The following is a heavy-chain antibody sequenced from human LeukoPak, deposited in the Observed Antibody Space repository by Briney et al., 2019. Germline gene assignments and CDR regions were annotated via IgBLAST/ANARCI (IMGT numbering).Heavy chain of an antibody. Sequence: SETLSLTCTVSGGSISSHYWSWIRQPPGKGLEWIGYIYYSGSTNYNPSLKSRVTISVDTSKNQFSLKLSSVTAADTAVYYCARDPGRYFLKSYYYYGMDVWGQGTTVTVSS. D-gene: IGHD3-9*01. CDR1: GGSISSHY. CDR3: ARDPGRYFLKSYYYYGMDV. V-gene: IGHV4-59*11. J-gene: IGHJ6*02. CDR2: IYYSGST.